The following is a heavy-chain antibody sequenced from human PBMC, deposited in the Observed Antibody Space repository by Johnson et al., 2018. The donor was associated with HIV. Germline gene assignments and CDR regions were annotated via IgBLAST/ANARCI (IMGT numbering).Heavy chain of an antibody. CDR3: AKDLTRYSTSGDAFDI. CDR1: GFTFDDYA. Sequence: VQLVESGGVVVQPGGSLRLSCAASGFTFDDYAMHWVRQAPGKGLEWVSLISWDGGSTYYADSVKGRFTISRDNSKNSLYLQMNSLRTEDTALYYCAKDLTRYSTSGDAFDICGQGTMVTVSS. CDR2: ISWDGGST. J-gene: IGHJ3*02. D-gene: IGHD6-13*01. V-gene: IGHV3-43*01.